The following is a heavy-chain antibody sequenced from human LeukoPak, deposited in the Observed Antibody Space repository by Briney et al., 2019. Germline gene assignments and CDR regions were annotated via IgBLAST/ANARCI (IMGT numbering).Heavy chain of an antibody. Sequence: GGSLRLSCAASGFTFNRSWMNWVRQAPGKGLEWVANMDPSGSQKRYVDSVKGRFTISKDNPGTSLYLEMYSLRAEDTAIYYCAIWTSGNDWGQGTLVTVPS. J-gene: IGHJ4*02. V-gene: IGHV3-7*01. CDR1: GFTFNRSW. CDR3: AIWTSGND. D-gene: IGHD1-1*01. CDR2: MDPSGSQK.